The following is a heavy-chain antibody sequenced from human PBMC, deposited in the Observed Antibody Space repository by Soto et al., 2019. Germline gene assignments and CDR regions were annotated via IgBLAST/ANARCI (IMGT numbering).Heavy chain of an antibody. J-gene: IGHJ4*02. CDR2: ISYVGSNT. D-gene: IGHD2-2*01. CDR1: GFTFSTYA. Sequence: GGSLRLSCAVSGFTFSTYAMHWVRQAPGKGLEWVAVISYVGSNTYYADSVKGRFTISRDNMLYLQMNSLRAEDTAVYYCARDQGRSITCQLDYWGQGTLVTVSS. V-gene: IGHV3-30-3*01. CDR3: ARDQGRSITCQLDY.